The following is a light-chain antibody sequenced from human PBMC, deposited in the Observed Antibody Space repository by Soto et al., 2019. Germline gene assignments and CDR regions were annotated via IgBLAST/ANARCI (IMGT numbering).Light chain of an antibody. V-gene: IGKV3-20*01. CDR3: QQYDSSPLT. CDR1: QSVSSSY. J-gene: IGKJ4*01. Sequence: EIVVTQSPGTLSLSPGERATLSCRASQSVSSSYLAWYQQKPGQAPRPLIYGASSRATGIPDRFSGSGSGTDFTLTISRLEPEDFAVYYCQQYDSSPLTFGGGTKVEIK. CDR2: GAS.